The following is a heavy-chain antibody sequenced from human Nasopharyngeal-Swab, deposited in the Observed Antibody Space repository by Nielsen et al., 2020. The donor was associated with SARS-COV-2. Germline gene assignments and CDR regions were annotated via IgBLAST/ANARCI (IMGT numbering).Heavy chain of an antibody. J-gene: IGHJ6*02. Sequence: SLKISCAASGFTFSIYWMHWVRQAPGKGLEWVSGISWNSGSIGYADSVKGRFTISRDNAKNSLYLQMNSLRAEDTALYYCAKDIREAVAGSSLYGMDVWGQGTTVTVSS. CDR2: ISWNSGSI. V-gene: IGHV3-9*01. D-gene: IGHD6-19*01. CDR3: AKDIREAVAGSSLYGMDV. CDR1: GFTFSIYW.